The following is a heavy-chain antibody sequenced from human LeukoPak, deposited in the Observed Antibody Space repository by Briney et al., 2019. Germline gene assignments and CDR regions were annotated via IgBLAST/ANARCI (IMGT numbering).Heavy chain of an antibody. V-gene: IGHV3-21*01. Sequence: GGSLRLSCAASGFTFSSYSMNWVRQAPGKGLEWVSSISSSSSYIYYADSVKGRFTISRDNAKNSLYLQMNSLRAEDTAVYYCASPYSSGWRTDYWGQGTLVTVSS. J-gene: IGHJ4*02. CDR2: ISSSSSYI. CDR1: GFTFSSYS. D-gene: IGHD6-19*01. CDR3: ASPYSSGWRTDY.